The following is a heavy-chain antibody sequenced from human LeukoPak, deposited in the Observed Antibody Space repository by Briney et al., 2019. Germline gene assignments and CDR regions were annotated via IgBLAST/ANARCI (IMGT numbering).Heavy chain of an antibody. Sequence: ASVKVSCKASGYTFTSYDINWVRQATGQGLEWMGWMNPNSGNTGYAQKFQGRVTMTMNISISTAYMELSSLRSEDTAVYYCARPVGPYDFWSGSDYWGQGTLVTVSS. D-gene: IGHD3-3*01. CDR2: MNPNSGNT. CDR3: ARPVGPYDFWSGSDY. V-gene: IGHV1-8*01. CDR1: GYTFTSYD. J-gene: IGHJ4*02.